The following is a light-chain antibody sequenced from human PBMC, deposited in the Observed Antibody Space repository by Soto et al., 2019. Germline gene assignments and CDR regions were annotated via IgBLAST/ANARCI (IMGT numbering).Light chain of an antibody. CDR2: GAS. V-gene: IGKV3-15*01. CDR3: QQYDKTLPPVT. J-gene: IGKJ4*01. CDR1: RSVSTN. Sequence: DIILTQSPAIVSVSPGEGATLSCRASRSVSTNLAWYQHKHGQAPRLLIYGASTRVTDIPPRFSGSGSGTEFTLTINYLKSEDFGVYYCQQYDKTLPPVTFGGGTKVEI.